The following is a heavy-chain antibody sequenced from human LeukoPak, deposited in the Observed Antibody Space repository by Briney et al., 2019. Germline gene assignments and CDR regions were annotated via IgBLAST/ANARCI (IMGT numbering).Heavy chain of an antibody. CDR1: GGTFSSYA. CDR3: ARAEGIVVVPAASKGYYFDY. D-gene: IGHD2-2*01. Sequence: EASVKVSCKASGGTFSSYAISWVRQAPGQGLEWMGGIIPIFSTANYAQKFQGRVTITTDESTSTAYMELSSLRSEDTAVYYCARAEGIVVVPAASKGYYFDYWGQGTLVTVSS. J-gene: IGHJ4*02. CDR2: IIPIFSTA. V-gene: IGHV1-69*05.